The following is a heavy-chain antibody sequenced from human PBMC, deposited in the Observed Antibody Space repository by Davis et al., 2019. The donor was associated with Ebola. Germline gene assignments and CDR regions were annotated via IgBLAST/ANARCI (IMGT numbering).Heavy chain of an antibody. J-gene: IGHJ4*02. CDR2: ISSNGGST. V-gene: IGHV3-64D*06. CDR1: GFTFSSYA. D-gene: IGHD4-17*01. Sequence: PGGSLRLSCSASGFTFSSYAMHWVRQAPGKGLEYVSAISSNGGSTYYADSVKGRFTISRDNSKNTLYLQMSSLRAEDTAVYYCVRNFRTVTTYDDYWGQGTLVTVSS. CDR3: VRNFRTVTTYDDY.